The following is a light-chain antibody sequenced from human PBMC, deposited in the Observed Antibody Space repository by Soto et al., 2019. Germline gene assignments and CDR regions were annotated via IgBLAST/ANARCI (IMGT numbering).Light chain of an antibody. Sequence: EIVLTQSPGTLSLSPGERATLSCRASQSVRSSYLAWYQQKPGQAPRLLIYGASSRATGVPDRFSGSGSGTDFTLTISRLEPEDFAVYYCQQYDSSPSMYTFGQGTKLEIK. J-gene: IGKJ2*01. CDR3: QQYDSSPSMYT. V-gene: IGKV3-20*01. CDR1: QSVRSSY. CDR2: GAS.